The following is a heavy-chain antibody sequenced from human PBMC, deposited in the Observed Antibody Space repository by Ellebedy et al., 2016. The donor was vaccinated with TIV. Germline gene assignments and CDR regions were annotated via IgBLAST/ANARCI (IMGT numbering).Heavy chain of an antibody. CDR3: ARAYHSGVDF. CDR2: IRTKAFGVTT. D-gene: IGHD3-10*01. Sequence: GESLKISCTGSGFTFGDYAMSWFRQAPGKGLEWVGFIRTKAFGVTTEYATSVRVRYTISRDDSKSIVYLQMNSLNAEDTALYYCARAYHSGVDFWGQGTLVTVSS. J-gene: IGHJ4*02. V-gene: IGHV3-49*03. CDR1: GFTFGDYA.